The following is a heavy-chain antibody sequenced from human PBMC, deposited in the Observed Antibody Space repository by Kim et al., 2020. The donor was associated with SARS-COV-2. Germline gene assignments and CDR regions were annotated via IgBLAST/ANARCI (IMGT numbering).Heavy chain of an antibody. J-gene: IGHJ6*02. CDR3: VRRNDLLTGYFVGLQCFGVDA. D-gene: IGHD3-9*01. Sequence: GGSLRFSCVDSGSTFSGSAMHWVRQASGKRLEWVGRVRSKRNSYETGYAASVKGRFIISRDDSKNMAYLQMNGLKTEDTDVYYCVRRNDLLTGYFVGLQCFGVDAWGQGTTVTVSS. V-gene: IGHV3-73*01. CDR2: VRSKRNSYET. CDR1: GSTFSGSA.